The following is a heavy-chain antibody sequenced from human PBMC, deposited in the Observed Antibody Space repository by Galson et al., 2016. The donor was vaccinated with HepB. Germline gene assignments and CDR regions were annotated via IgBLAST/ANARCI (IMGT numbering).Heavy chain of an antibody. CDR2: IRSTTSTI. Sequence: SLRLSCAASGFTLTDYGMNWVRQAQGKGLEWVSYIRSTTSTIYYANSVKGRFTISSDDADNSLYLQMNSLRDEDTAVYYCARDLVRSAFDMWGQGTMVTVSS. CDR1: GFTLTDYG. J-gene: IGHJ3*02. V-gene: IGHV3-48*02. D-gene: IGHD2-8*02. CDR3: ARDLVRSAFDM.